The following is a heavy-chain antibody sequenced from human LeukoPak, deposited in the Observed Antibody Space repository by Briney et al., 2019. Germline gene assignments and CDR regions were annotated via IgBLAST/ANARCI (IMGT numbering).Heavy chain of an antibody. J-gene: IGHJ4*02. CDR3: TRGRYYFDY. CDR2: ISSDVSST. Sequence: PGGSLRLSCAASGFTFSTYWMHWVRQAPGKGLVWVSRISSDVSSTVYVDSVKGRFTISRDNAKNTLYLQMNSLRAEDTAVYYCTRGRYYFDYWGKGILVTVSS. CDR1: GFTFSTYW. V-gene: IGHV3-74*01. D-gene: IGHD4-17*01.